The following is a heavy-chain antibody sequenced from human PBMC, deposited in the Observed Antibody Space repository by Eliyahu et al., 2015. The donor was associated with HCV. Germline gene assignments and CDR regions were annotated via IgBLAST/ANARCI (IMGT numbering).Heavy chain of an antibody. V-gene: IGHV3-11*06. Sequence: QVQLVESGGGLVKPGGSLRLSCAASGFTFSAYSLXWIRQAPGKGLGWVSYISSSSSYTNYADSVKGRFTISRDNAKNSLYLQMNSLRAEDTAVYYCASGYYDSSGYYLGHSLFDYWGQGTLVTVSS. CDR3: ASGYYDSSGYYLGHSLFDY. J-gene: IGHJ4*02. CDR2: ISSSSSYT. D-gene: IGHD3-22*01. CDR1: GFTFSAYS.